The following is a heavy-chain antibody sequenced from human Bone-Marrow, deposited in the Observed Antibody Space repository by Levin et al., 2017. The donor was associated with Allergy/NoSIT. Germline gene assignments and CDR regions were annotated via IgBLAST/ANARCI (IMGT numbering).Heavy chain of an antibody. CDR1: GFTFRNFA. Sequence: SCAASGFTFRNFAMHWVRQAPGKGLEWVAVISDDGTNTYYGDSVKGRFTVSRDNSKNKLYLQVNTLRPDDTAVYFCAKAPETATIGGAFEIWGQGTLLTVSS. J-gene: IGHJ3*02. D-gene: IGHD5-24*01. V-gene: IGHV3-30*18. CDR3: AKAPETATIGGAFEI. CDR2: ISDDGTNT.